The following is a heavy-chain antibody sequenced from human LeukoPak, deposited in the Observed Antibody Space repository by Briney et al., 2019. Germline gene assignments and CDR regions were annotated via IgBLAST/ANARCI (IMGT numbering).Heavy chain of an antibody. J-gene: IGHJ4*02. CDR1: GYSFTNYW. Sequence: GESLKISCKGSGYSFTNYWIGWVRQMPGKGLEWMGIIYPGDSDTRYSPSFQGQVTISADKSISTAYLQWGSLKASDTAMYYCARLVTAMLTTPFDYWGQGTLVTVSS. CDR2: IYPGDSDT. D-gene: IGHD5-18*01. CDR3: ARLVTAMLTTPFDY. V-gene: IGHV5-51*01.